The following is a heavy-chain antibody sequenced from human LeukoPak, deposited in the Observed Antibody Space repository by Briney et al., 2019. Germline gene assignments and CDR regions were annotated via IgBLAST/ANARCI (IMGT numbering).Heavy chain of an antibody. V-gene: IGHV3-48*03. D-gene: IGHD6-19*01. CDR2: ISSSGSPI. CDR1: GFTFSSYE. Sequence: GGSLRLSCAASGFTFSSYEMNWVRQAPGKGLEWVSYISSSGSPIYYADSVKGRFTISRDNTKNSLFLQMNSLRAEDTAVYYCARLSSGWSRTDYWGQGTLATVSS. CDR3: ARLSSGWSRTDY. J-gene: IGHJ4*02.